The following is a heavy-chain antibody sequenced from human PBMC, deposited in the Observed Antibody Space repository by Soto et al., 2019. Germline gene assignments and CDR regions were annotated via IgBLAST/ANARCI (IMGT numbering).Heavy chain of an antibody. CDR1: GGSISSSSYY. CDR3: ARLLKYYDIVTGYYHGGYGMDV. J-gene: IGHJ6*02. V-gene: IGHV4-39*01. Sequence: QLQLQESGPGLVKPSETLSLTCTVSGGSISSSSYYWGWIRQPPGKGLEWIGGIDYSGSTYYNPSLKSRVTISGDTSRYTFSLKLSSVSAADTAVYYCARLLKYYDIVTGYYHGGYGMDVWGQGTTVTGSS. CDR2: IDYSGST. D-gene: IGHD3-9*01.